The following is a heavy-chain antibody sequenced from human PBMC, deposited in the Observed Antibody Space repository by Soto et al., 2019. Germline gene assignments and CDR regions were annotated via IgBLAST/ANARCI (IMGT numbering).Heavy chain of an antibody. CDR3: ARDLAAARPGGIYYYYGMEV. D-gene: IGHD6-6*01. Sequence: PGESLKISCAASGFTFSSYAMHWVRQAPGKGLEWVAVISYDGSNKYYADSVKGRFTISRDNSKNTLYLQMNSLRAEDTAVYYCARDLAAARPGGIYYYYGMEVWGQGTTVTVS. CDR1: GFTFSSYA. V-gene: IGHV3-30-3*01. CDR2: ISYDGSNK. J-gene: IGHJ6*02.